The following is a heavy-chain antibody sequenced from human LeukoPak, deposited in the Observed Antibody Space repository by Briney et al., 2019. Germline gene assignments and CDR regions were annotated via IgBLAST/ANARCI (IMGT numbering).Heavy chain of an antibody. CDR1: GFTFSSYA. Sequence: GGSLRLSCAASGFTFSSYAMSWVRQAPGKGLEWVSAISGSGGSTYYADSVKGRFTISRDNSKNTLYLQMNSLRAEDTAVYTCAKDPQLDIVVVVAATNYWGQGTLVTVSS. D-gene: IGHD2-15*01. J-gene: IGHJ4*02. V-gene: IGHV3-23*01. CDR2: ISGSGGST. CDR3: AKDPQLDIVVVVAATNY.